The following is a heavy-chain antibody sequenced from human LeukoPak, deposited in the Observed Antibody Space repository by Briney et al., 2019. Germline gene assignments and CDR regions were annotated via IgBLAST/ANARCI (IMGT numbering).Heavy chain of an antibody. Sequence: GSLRLSCAASGFTFSSYSMNWVRQAPGKGLEWVSSISSSSSYIYYADSVKGRFTISRDNAENSLYLQMNSLRAEDTAVYYCARDGGGDYYYYYGMDVWGQGTTVTVSS. CDR3: ARDGGGDYYYYYGMDV. V-gene: IGHV3-21*01. J-gene: IGHJ6*02. D-gene: IGHD3-16*01. CDR1: GFTFSSYS. CDR2: ISSSSSYI.